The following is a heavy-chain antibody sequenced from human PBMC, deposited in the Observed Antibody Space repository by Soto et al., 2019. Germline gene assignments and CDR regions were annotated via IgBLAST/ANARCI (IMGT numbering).Heavy chain of an antibody. CDR3: AKGPAIVLVPAAMNYYYGMDV. V-gene: IGHV3-30*18. D-gene: IGHD2-2*01. J-gene: IGHJ6*02. Sequence: LRLSCAASGFTFSSYVMHWVRQAPGKGLEWVAHISSDGNNKYYADSVKGRFTISRDNSKNTLYLQMNSLRAEDTAVYYCAKGPAIVLVPAAMNYYYGMDVWGQGTTVTVSS. CDR1: GFTFSSYV. CDR2: ISSDGNNK.